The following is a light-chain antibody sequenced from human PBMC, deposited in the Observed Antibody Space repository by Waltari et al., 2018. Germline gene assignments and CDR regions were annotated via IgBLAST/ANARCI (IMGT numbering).Light chain of an antibody. CDR3: QHYNSYPWT. Sequence: DIQMTQSPSNLSASVGDRVSITCRASESISSRFLAWYQQKPGKAPKLLIYASYSLESGVPSRFSGSGSGTEFSLTISSLQPDDFATYYCQHYNSYPWTFGRGTKVEIK. J-gene: IGKJ1*01. V-gene: IGKV1-5*03. CDR2: ASY. CDR1: ESISSR.